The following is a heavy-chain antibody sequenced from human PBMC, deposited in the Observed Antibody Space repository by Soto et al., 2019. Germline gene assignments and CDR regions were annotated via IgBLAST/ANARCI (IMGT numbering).Heavy chain of an antibody. Sequence: GGSLRLSCAASGFTFSSYGMHWVRQAPGKGLEWVAVISYDGSNKYYADSVKGRFTISRDNSKNTLYLQMNSLRAEDTAVYYCAKDSSGWYDDYYYGMDVWGQGTTVTVSS. CDR2: ISYDGSNK. J-gene: IGHJ6*02. CDR3: AKDSSGWYDDYYYGMDV. CDR1: GFTFSSYG. D-gene: IGHD6-19*01. V-gene: IGHV3-30*18.